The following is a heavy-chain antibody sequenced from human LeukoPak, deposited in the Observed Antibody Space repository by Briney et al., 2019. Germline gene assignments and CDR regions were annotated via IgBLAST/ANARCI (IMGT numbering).Heavy chain of an antibody. CDR3: ARHLITMIVVIINYFDY. CDR2: IYYSGST. J-gene: IGHJ4*02. D-gene: IGHD3-22*01. Sequence: SETLSLTCTVSGGSISSSSYYWGWIRQPPGKGLEWIGSIYYSGSTYYNPSLKSRVTISVDASKNQFSLKLSSVTAADTAVYYCARHLITMIVVIINYFDYWGQGTLVTVSS. CDR1: GGSISSSSYY. V-gene: IGHV4-39*01.